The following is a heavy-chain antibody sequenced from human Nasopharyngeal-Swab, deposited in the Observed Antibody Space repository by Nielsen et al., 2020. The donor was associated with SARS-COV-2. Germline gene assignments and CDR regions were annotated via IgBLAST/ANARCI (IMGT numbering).Heavy chain of an antibody. J-gene: IGHJ4*02. V-gene: IGHV3-11*04. D-gene: IGHD6-13*01. CDR1: GFTFSDYY. CDR2: ISSSGSTI. CDR3: ARADGSSFDY. Sequence: GESLKISCAASGFTFSDYYMSWIRQAPGKGLEWVSYISSSGSTIYYADSVKGRFTISRDNAKNSLYLQMNSLRAKDTAVYYCARADGSSFDYWGQGTLVTVSS.